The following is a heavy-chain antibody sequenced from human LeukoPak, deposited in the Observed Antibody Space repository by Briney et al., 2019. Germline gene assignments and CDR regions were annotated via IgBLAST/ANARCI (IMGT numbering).Heavy chain of an antibody. J-gene: IGHJ5*02. CDR1: GGSISSYY. CDR3: ARRWGSTSWSWFDP. CDR2: IYTSGST. V-gene: IGHV4-4*07. Sequence: SETLSLTCTVSGGSISSYYWSWIRQPAGKGLEWIGRIYTSGSTNYNPSLKSRVTISVDTSKNQFSLKLSSVTAADTAVYYCARRWGSTSWSWFDPWGQGTLVTVSS. D-gene: IGHD2-2*01.